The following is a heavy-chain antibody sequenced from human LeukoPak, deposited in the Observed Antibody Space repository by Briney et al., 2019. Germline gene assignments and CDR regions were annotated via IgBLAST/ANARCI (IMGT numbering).Heavy chain of an antibody. CDR1: GFTFSSYS. V-gene: IGHV3-48*04. CDR3: ARRGYGDYTIAFDY. Sequence: GRSLRLSCAASGFTFSSYSMNWVRQAPGKGLEWVSYISSSSSTIYYADSVKGRFTISRDNAKNSLYLQMNSLRAEDTAVYYCARRGYGDYTIAFDYWGQGTLVTVSS. J-gene: IGHJ4*02. CDR2: ISSSSSTI. D-gene: IGHD4-17*01.